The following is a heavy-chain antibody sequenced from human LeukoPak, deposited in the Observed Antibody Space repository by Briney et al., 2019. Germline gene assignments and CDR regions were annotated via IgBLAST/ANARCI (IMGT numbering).Heavy chain of an antibody. D-gene: IGHD6-6*01. J-gene: IGHJ4*02. V-gene: IGHV3-53*01. CDR3: AYSSSLAFYYFDY. CDR1: GFTVSSNY. Sequence: GGSLRLSCAASGFTVSSNYMSWVRQAPGKGLEWVSVIYSGGSTYYADSVKGRFTISRDNAKNSLYLQMNSLRAEDTAVYYCAYSSSLAFYYFDYWGQGTLVTVSS. CDR2: IYSGGST.